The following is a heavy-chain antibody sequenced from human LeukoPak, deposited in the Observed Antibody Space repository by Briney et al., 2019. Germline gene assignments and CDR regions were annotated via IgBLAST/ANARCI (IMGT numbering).Heavy chain of an antibody. CDR3: VRGSGGYDPLAFDS. Sequence: GGSLRLSCAASGFIFSGYSMNWVRQAPGKGLEWISYISSSSTTMYYSDSVKGRFTISRDNPKNSLYLQMNSLRAEDTAVYHCVRGSGGYDPLAFDSWGQGTLVTVSS. V-gene: IGHV3-48*04. CDR2: ISSSSTTM. D-gene: IGHD5-12*01. CDR1: GFIFSGYS. J-gene: IGHJ4*02.